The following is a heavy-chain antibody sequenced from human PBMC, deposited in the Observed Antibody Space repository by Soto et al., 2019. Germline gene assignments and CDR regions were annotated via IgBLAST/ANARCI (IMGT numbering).Heavy chain of an antibody. D-gene: IGHD2-21*02. CDR2: IIPILGTA. CDR3: ARTAYCGGDCYSVYFQH. J-gene: IGHJ1*01. V-gene: IGHV1-69*13. Sequence: SVKVSCKASGGTFSSYAISWVRQAPGQGLEWMGGIIPILGTANYAQKFQGRVTITADESTSTAYMELSSLRSGDTAVYYCARTAYCGGDCYSVYFQHWGQGTLVTSPQ. CDR1: GGTFSSYA.